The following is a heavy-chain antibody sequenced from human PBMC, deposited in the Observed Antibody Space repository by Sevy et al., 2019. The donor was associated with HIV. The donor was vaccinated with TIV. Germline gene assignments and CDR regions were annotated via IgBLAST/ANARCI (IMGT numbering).Heavy chain of an antibody. CDR1: GYTLTELS. CDR3: TTMEYYHNIIGYSSGDY. CDR2: FDPEDGET. D-gene: IGHD3-22*01. Sequence: ASVKVFCKVSGYTLTELSMHWVRQAPGKGLEWMGGFDPEDGETLYAQKFQGRVSMTEDTSTDTAYMELSSLRSEDTAVYYCTTMEYYHNIIGYSSGDYWGQGTLVTVSS. J-gene: IGHJ4*02. V-gene: IGHV1-24*01.